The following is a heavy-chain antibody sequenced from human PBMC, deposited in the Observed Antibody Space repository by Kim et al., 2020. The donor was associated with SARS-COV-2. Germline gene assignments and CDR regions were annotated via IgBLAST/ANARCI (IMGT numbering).Heavy chain of an antibody. V-gene: IGHV3-23*01. D-gene: IGHD2-2*01. J-gene: IGHJ3*02. CDR3: AKDWANCSSTSCYPDAFDI. CDR1: GFTFSSYA. Sequence: GGSLRLSCAASGFTFSSYAMSWVRQAPGKGLEWVSAISGSGGSTYYADSVKGRFTISRDNSKNTLYLQMNSLRAEDTAVYYCAKDWANCSSTSCYPDAFDIWGQGTMVTVSS. CDR2: ISGSGGST.